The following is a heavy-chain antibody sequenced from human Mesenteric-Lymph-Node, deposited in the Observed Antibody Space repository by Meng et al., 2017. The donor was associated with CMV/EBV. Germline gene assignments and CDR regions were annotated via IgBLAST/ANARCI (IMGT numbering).Heavy chain of an antibody. CDR1: GFTFSSYE. J-gene: IGHJ3*02. CDR3: ARSIDTLMGYPNNYFDI. Sequence: GESLKISCAASGFTFSSYEMNWVRQAPGKGLEWVSYISSSGSTIYCADSVKGRFTISRDDAKNSLYLQMNSLRAGDTAVYYCARSIDTLMGYPNNYFDIWGQGTMVTVSS. V-gene: IGHV3-48*03. CDR2: ISSSGSTI. D-gene: IGHD5-18*01.